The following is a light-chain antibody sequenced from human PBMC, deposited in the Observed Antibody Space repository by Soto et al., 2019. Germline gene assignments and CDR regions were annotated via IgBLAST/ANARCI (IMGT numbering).Light chain of an antibody. CDR2: GAS. V-gene: IGKV3-20*01. Sequence: EIVLTQSPGTLSLSRGERATLSCRASQSVSSSYLAWYQQKPGQAPRLLIYGASSRATGIPDRFSGSGSGTDFTLTISRVEPEDFAVYYCQQYGSLPITFGQGTRLEIK. J-gene: IGKJ5*01. CDR3: QQYGSLPIT. CDR1: QSVSSSY.